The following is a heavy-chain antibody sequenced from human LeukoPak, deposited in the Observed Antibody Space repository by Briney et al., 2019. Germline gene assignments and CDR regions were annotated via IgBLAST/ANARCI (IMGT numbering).Heavy chain of an antibody. V-gene: IGHV4-59*01. CDR1: GGSISSYY. D-gene: IGHD3-9*01. J-gene: IGHJ4*02. CDR3: ARVPYDILTGYSNFDY. Sequence: PSETLSLTCTVSGGSISSYYWSWIRQLPGKGLEWIGYIYYSGSTNYNPSLKSRVTISVDTSKNQFSLKLSSVTAADTAVYYCARVPYDILTGYSNFDYWGQGTLVTVSS. CDR2: IYYSGST.